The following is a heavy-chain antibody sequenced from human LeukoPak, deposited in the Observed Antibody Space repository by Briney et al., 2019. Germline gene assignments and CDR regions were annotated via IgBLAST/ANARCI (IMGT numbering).Heavy chain of an antibody. D-gene: IGHD6-13*01. CDR1: RFTFSNYW. CDR2: INQDASEI. J-gene: IGHJ4*02. Sequence: PGGSLRLSCAASRFTFSNYWMTWVRQVPGKGLEWVGNINQDASEINYVDSVKGRLTISRVNAENSLYLQMNSLRAEDTAIYYCARDRHINSWSNDRFDYWGQGALVTVSS. V-gene: IGHV3-7*01. CDR3: ARDRHINSWSNDRFDY.